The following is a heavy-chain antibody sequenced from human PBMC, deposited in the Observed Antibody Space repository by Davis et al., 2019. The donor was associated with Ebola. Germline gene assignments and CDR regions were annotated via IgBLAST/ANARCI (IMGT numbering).Heavy chain of an antibody. V-gene: IGHV3-23*01. D-gene: IGHD3-10*01. CDR3: ARLYGSGSYSFDY. Sequence: PGGSLTLSCAASGFTFSNYAMSWVRQAPGKGLEWVSTISSSGGGTYYADSVKGRFTISRDSSKNTLYLQTSSLRAEDTAVYYCARLYGSGSYSFDYWGQGTLVTVSS. CDR2: ISSSGGGT. J-gene: IGHJ4*02. CDR1: GFTFSNYA.